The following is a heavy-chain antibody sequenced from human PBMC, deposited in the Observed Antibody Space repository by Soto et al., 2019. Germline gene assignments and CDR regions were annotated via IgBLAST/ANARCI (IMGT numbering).Heavy chain of an antibody. V-gene: IGHV3-33*01. J-gene: IGHJ3*02. Sequence: GGSLRLSCAASGFTFSSYGMHWVRQAPGKGLEWVAVIWYDGSNKYYADSVKGRFTISRDNSKNTLYLQMNSLRAEDTAVHYCARDPGAVAGFDAFDIWGQGTMVTVSS. CDR3: ARDPGAVAGFDAFDI. D-gene: IGHD6-19*01. CDR2: IWYDGSNK. CDR1: GFTFSSYG.